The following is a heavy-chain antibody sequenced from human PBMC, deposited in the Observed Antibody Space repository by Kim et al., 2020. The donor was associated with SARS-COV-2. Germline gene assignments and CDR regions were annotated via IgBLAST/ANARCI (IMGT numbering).Heavy chain of an antibody. D-gene: IGHD3-10*01. V-gene: IGHV1-3*01. CDR3: TRGGSGSLSVD. J-gene: IGHJ4*02. Sequence: ASVKVSCKASGYTFTSYAIHWVRQAPGQRLEWMGWINAGNGNTKYSQKFQGRVTITRDTSASTAYMELRSLRSEDTAVYYCTRGGSGSLSVDWGQGTLVTVSS. CDR1: GYTFTSYA. CDR2: INAGNGNT.